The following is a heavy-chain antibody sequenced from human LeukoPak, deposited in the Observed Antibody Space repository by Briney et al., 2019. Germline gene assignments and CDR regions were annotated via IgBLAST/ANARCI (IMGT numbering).Heavy chain of an antibody. Sequence: PGGSLRLSCAASRFTFSSYGMHWVRQAPGKGLEWVAVIWYDGSNKYYADSVKGRFTISRDNSKNTLYLQMNSLRAEDTAVYYCAKGPAGPSDYWGQGTLVTVSS. CDR1: RFTFSSYG. CDR3: AKGPAGPSDY. V-gene: IGHV3-30*02. J-gene: IGHJ4*02. D-gene: IGHD6-19*01. CDR2: IWYDGSNK.